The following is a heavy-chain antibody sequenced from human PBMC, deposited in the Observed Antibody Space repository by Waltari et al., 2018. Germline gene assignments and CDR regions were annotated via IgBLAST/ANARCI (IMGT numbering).Heavy chain of an antibody. Sequence: QVQLVQSGAEVKQPGPSVTVSCKASGYTFIAYALSWGRQAPGQGLEWMGWISAYNGDTNYAQKFQGRVTMTTDTSTNTAYMELKNLRSDDTAVYYCAREYNYFDFWGQGSLVTVSS. CDR3: AREYNYFDF. V-gene: IGHV1-18*01. J-gene: IGHJ4*02. CDR1: GYTFIAYA. D-gene: IGHD1-20*01. CDR2: ISAYNGDT.